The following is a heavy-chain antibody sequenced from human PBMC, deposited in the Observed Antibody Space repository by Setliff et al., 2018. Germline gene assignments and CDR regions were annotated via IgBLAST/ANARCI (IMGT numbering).Heavy chain of an antibody. D-gene: IGHD6-19*01. Sequence: ASVKVSCKASGGTFSSYAISWVRQAPGQGLEWMGGIIPIFGTANYAQKFQGRVTITTDESTSTAYMELSSLRSEDTAVYYCATGYSSGWSGFDAFDIWGQGKMVTVSS. CDR3: ATGYSSGWSGFDAFDI. J-gene: IGHJ3*02. CDR2: IIPIFGTA. CDR1: GGTFSSYA. V-gene: IGHV1-69*05.